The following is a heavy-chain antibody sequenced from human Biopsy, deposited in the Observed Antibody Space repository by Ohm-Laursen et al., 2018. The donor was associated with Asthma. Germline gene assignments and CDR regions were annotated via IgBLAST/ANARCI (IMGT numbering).Heavy chain of an antibody. CDR1: GYSLTDLS. Sequence: ALVKVSCKISGYSLTDLSMHWVPQAPGQGLEWMGGHDHEEGGTVNARRFQGRVTMTEDTSTDTAYMELSSLSSDDTAVYYCASDFPKDYVRYNFQFWGQGTLVTVSS. D-gene: IGHD4-17*01. CDR3: ASDFPKDYVRYNFQF. J-gene: IGHJ4*02. V-gene: IGHV1-24*01. CDR2: HDHEEGGT.